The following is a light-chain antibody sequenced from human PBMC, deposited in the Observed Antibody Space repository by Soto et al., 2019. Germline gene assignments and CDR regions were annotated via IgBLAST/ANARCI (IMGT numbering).Light chain of an antibody. CDR2: GAS. CDR3: KQYGNSPWT. CDR1: QSVSSSY. Sequence: EIVLTQSPGTLSLSPGERATLSCRASQSVSSSYLAWYQQKPGQAPRLLIYGASSRAAGIPDRFSGSGSGTDFTLTISRLEPDDFAVYYCKQYGNSPWTFGQGTKVDIK. V-gene: IGKV3-20*01. J-gene: IGKJ1*01.